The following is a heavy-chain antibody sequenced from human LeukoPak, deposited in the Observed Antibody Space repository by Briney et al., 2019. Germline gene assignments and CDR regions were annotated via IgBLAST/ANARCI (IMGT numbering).Heavy chain of an antibody. CDR2: INPNNGGT. D-gene: IGHD3-22*01. V-gene: IGHV1-2*06. J-gene: IGHJ4*02. CDR1: GYTFTGCY. Sequence: ASVKVSCRASGYTFTGCYMHWVRQAPGQGLEWMGRINPNNGGTNYARKFQGRVTMTRDTSISTAYMELSRLRSDDTSVYYCARGSYYYDSSGYYFSGYFDYWGQGTLVTVSS. CDR3: ARGSYYYDSSGYYFSGYFDY.